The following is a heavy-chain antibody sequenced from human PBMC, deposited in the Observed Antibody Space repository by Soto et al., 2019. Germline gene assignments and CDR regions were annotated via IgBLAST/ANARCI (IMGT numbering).Heavy chain of an antibody. D-gene: IGHD2-2*01. CDR2: MNPNSGNT. Sequence: GASVKVSCKASGYTFTSYDINWVRQATGQGLEWMGWMNPNSGNTGYAQKFQGRVTMTRNTSISTAYMELSSLRSEDTAVYYCARGLRYCSSTSCYARLYYYYYMDVWGKGTTVTVSS. J-gene: IGHJ6*03. V-gene: IGHV1-8*01. CDR1: GYTFTSYD. CDR3: ARGLRYCSSTSCYARLYYYYYMDV.